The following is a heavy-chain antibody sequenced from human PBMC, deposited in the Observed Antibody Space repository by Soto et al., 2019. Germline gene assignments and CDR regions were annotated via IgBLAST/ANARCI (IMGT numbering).Heavy chain of an antibody. CDR1: GFTFSSYA. Sequence: PGGSLRLSCAASGFTFSSYAMHWVRQAPGKGLEWVAVISYDGSNKYYADSVKGRFTISRDNSKNTLYLQMNSLRAEDTAVYYCARASKYDSSGWGQGTLVTVSS. D-gene: IGHD3-22*01. CDR3: ARASKYDSSG. V-gene: IGHV3-30-3*01. CDR2: ISYDGSNK. J-gene: IGHJ4*02.